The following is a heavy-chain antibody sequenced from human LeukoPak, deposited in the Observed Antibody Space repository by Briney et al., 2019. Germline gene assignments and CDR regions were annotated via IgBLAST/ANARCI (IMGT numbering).Heavy chain of an antibody. V-gene: IGHV4-39*07. CDR3: ASAGIAAAGTFDY. Sequence: SETLSLTCTVSGGSISSSSYYWGWIRHPPGKGLEWIGSIYYSGSTYYNPSLKSRVTISVDTSKNQFSLKLSSVTAADTAVYYCASAGIAAAGTFDYWGQGTLVTVSS. D-gene: IGHD6-13*01. CDR2: IYYSGST. J-gene: IGHJ4*02. CDR1: GGSISSSSYY.